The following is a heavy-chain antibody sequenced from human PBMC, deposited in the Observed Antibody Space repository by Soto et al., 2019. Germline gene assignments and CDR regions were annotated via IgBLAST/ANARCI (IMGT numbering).Heavy chain of an antibody. CDR3: ARVLITGNERGYYDS. V-gene: IGHV4-39*01. Sequence: SETLSLTCTVSGGSIISDIYYWGWIRQPPGKGLEYIGSVSYSGSAYYNPSLNCRVTISVDSSQNQFSLEVTSVTAADTAVYFCARVLITGNERGYYDSWGQGTLVTVSS. J-gene: IGHJ4*02. CDR1: GGSIISDIYY. D-gene: IGHD1-20*01. CDR2: VSYSGSA.